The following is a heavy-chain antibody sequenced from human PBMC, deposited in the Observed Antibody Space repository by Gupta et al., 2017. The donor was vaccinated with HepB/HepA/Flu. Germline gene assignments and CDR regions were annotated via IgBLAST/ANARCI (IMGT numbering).Heavy chain of an antibody. CDR3: VKGAWLDY. CDR1: GFSFDTFD. D-gene: IGHD3-10*01. J-gene: IGHJ4*02. Sequence: VQLLQSGGTFVQTGGSLRLSCVASGFSFDTFDMSWVRQAPGKGLEWVSVMLKGEDRTYRTYYADSVKGRFTISRDNSKNTLYLQMDSLRFEDTALYYCVKGAWLDYWGQGSLVTVSS. CDR2: MLKGEDRTYRT. V-gene: IGHV3-23*01.